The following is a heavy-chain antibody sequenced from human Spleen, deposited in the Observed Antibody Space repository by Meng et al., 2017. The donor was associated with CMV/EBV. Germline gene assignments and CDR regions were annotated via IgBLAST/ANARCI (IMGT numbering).Heavy chain of an antibody. CDR3: ARGEDGSTSARRTLRY. CDR1: GFPFSNYS. CDR2: ITGSGDLI. D-gene: IGHD2-2*01. Sequence: GESLKISCAASGFPFSNYSVNWVRQAPGKGLEWVSSITGSGDLIYYANSVKGRFTISRDNAKNSLYLQMNSLRADDTAVYYCARGEDGSTSARRTLRYWGQGTLVTVSS. J-gene: IGHJ4*02. V-gene: IGHV3-21*01.